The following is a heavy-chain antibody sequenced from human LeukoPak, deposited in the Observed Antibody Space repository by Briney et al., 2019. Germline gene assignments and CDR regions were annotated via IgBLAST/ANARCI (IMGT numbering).Heavy chain of an antibody. V-gene: IGHV3-7*03. J-gene: IGHJ6*02. CDR3: ARDMGYCSSTSCYWLDYYYYGMDV. D-gene: IGHD2-2*01. Sequence: DSVKGRFTISRDNAKNSLCLQMNSLRAEDTAVYYCARDMGYCSSTSCYWLDYYYYGMDVWGQGTTVTVSS.